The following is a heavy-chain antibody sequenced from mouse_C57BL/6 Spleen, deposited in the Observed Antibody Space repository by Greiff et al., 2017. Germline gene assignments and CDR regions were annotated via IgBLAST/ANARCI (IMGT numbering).Heavy chain of an antibody. Sequence: VQLKESGAELARPGASVKMSCKASGYTFTSYTMHWVKQRPGQGLEWIGYINPSSGYTKYNQKFKDKATLTADKSSSTAYMQLSSLTSEDSAVYYCARLYDYYFDYWGQGTTLTVSS. J-gene: IGHJ2*01. CDR2: INPSSGYT. CDR1: GYTFTSYT. CDR3: ARLYDYYFDY. V-gene: IGHV1-4*01. D-gene: IGHD2-4*01.